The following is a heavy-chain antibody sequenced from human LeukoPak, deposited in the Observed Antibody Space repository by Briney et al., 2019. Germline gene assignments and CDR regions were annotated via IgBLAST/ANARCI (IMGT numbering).Heavy chain of an antibody. J-gene: IGHJ6*03. V-gene: IGHV3-30-3*01. Sequence: GGSLRLSCAASGFTFSSYAMHWVRQAPGKGLEWVAVISYDGSNKYYADSVKGRFTISRDNSKNTLYLQMNSLRAEDTAVYYCAREFNGFFGVVIGETLEGYMDVWGKGTTVTVSS. CDR1: GFTFSSYA. CDR3: AREFNGFFGVVIGETLEGYMDV. CDR2: ISYDGSNK. D-gene: IGHD3-3*01.